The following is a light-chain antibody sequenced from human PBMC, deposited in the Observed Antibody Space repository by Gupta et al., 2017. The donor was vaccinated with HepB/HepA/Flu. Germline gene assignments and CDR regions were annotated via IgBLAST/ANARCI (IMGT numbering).Light chain of an antibody. Sequence: IQLTQSPSTLSASVGDRVTITCRASQSISNLLAWYQQKPGKAPNLLIFKASSLESGVPSRFSGSGSGTEFTLTISSLQPDDSATYYCQEYSGSSWTFGQGTKVEIK. V-gene: IGKV1-5*03. CDR1: QSISNL. J-gene: IGKJ1*01. CDR3: QEYSGSSWT. CDR2: KAS.